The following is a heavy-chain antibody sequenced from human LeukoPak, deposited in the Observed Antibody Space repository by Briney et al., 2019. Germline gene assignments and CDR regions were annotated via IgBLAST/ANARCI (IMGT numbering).Heavy chain of an antibody. CDR1: GFSVSSNY. CDR2: NYSGSTT. Sequence: GGSLRLSCAASGFSVSSNYMGWVRQAPGKGLEWVSVNYSGSTTYYADSVKGRFTISRDNSNNALSLQMNSLRAEDTAVYYCARDQGEGYCSSTNCYERLDYWGQGTLVTVSS. D-gene: IGHD2-2*01. V-gene: IGHV3-66*01. J-gene: IGHJ4*02. CDR3: ARDQGEGYCSSTNCYERLDY.